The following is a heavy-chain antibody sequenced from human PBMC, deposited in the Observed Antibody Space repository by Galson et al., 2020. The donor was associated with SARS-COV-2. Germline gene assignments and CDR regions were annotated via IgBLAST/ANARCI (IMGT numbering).Heavy chain of an antibody. J-gene: IGHJ4*02. CDR3: AKYLISTADPVDY. CDR1: GVTFSTYA. Sequence: GEALKISCAASGVTFSTYAMSWVRPAPGKGLEWGSVISGSGESTYYEDSVKGRFTISRDNSKTTLYLQMNSLRAEDTALYYCAKYLISTADPVDYWGQGTLVTVSS. V-gene: IGHV3-23*01. CDR2: ISGSGEST. D-gene: IGHD6-13*01.